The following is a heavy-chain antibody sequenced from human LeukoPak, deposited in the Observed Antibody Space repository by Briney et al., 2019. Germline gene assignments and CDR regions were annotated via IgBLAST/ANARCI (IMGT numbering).Heavy chain of an antibody. D-gene: IGHD6-19*01. Sequence: ASVKVSCKASGYTFTCYYMHWVRQAPGQGLEWMGWINPNSGGTKYAQKFQGRVTMTRDTSISTAYMELSRLRSDDTAVYYCARDQAVGPQRPYFGYWGQGTLVTVSS. V-gene: IGHV1-2*02. CDR2: INPNSGGT. CDR3: ARDQAVGPQRPYFGY. J-gene: IGHJ4*02. CDR1: GYTFTCYY.